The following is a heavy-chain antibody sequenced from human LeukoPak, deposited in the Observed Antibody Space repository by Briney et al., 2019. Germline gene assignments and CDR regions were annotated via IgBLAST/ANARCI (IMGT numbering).Heavy chain of an antibody. CDR1: GDSISNLNYY. CDR3: ARAGWLQFFSIGDAFDI. CDR2: IYASGST. D-gene: IGHD5-24*01. Sequence: SQTLSLTCTVSGDSISNLNYYWSWIRQPAGKGLEWIGRIYASGSTNYNPSLKSRVTISVDTSKNQFSLKLSSVTAADTAVYYCARAGWLQFFSIGDAFDIWGQGTMVTVSS. J-gene: IGHJ3*02. V-gene: IGHV4-61*02.